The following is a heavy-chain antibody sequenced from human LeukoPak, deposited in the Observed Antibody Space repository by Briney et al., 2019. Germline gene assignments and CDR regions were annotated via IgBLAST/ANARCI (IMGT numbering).Heavy chain of an antibody. J-gene: IGHJ4*02. CDR3: ARERWVAGMSFEGDD. CDR2: ISSSSSYI. V-gene: IGHV3-21*01. D-gene: IGHD6-19*01. Sequence: GGSLRLSCAASGFTFSSYSMNWVRQAPGKGLEWVSYISSSSSYIYYADSVKGRFTISRDNAKNSLYLQMNSLRAEDTAVYYCARERWVAGMSFEGDDWGQGTLVTASS. CDR1: GFTFSSYS.